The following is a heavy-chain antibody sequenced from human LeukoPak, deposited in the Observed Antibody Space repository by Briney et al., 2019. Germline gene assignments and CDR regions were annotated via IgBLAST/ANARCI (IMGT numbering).Heavy chain of an antibody. V-gene: IGHV4-59*12. CDR2: IYYSGST. Sequence: KPSETLSLTCTVSGGSISSYYWSWIRQPPGKGLEWIGYIYYSGSTNYNPSLKSRVTMSVDTSKNQFSLKLSSVTAADTAVYYCARDGYYYDSSGYSRINAFDIWGQGTMVTVSS. CDR1: GGSISSYY. D-gene: IGHD3-22*01. CDR3: ARDGYYYDSSGYSRINAFDI. J-gene: IGHJ3*02.